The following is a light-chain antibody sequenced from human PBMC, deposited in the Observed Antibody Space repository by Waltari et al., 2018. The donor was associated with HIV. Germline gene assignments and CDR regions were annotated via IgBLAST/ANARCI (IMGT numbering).Light chain of an antibody. CDR1: SSDVGRYNL. Sequence: QSALTQPASVSGSPGQSITIPCHGSSSDVGRYNLVSWYQQHPGKAPKLMIYEGIKRPSGVSNRFSGSKSGNTASLTISGLQAEDEADYYCCSYAGSSNWVFGGGTKLTVL. V-gene: IGLV2-23*01. J-gene: IGLJ3*02. CDR2: EGI. CDR3: CSYAGSSNWV.